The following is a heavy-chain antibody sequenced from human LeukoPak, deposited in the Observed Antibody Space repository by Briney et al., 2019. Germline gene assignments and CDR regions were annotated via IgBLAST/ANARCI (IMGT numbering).Heavy chain of an antibody. Sequence: ASVKVSCKASGYTFTGYYMHWVRQAPGQGLEWMGWINPNSGGTNYAQKFQGRVTMTRDTSISTAYMELSRLRSDDTAVYYCARGGGAHLRYYYYYGMDVWGQGTTVTVSS. CDR3: ARGGGAHLRYYYYYGMDV. CDR2: INPNSGGT. V-gene: IGHV1-2*02. D-gene: IGHD3-3*01. CDR1: GYTFTGYY. J-gene: IGHJ6*02.